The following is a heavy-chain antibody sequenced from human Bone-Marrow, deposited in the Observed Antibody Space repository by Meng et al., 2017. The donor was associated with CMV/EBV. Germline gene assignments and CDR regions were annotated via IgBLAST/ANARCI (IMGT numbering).Heavy chain of an antibody. D-gene: IGHD3-22*01. J-gene: IGHJ6*02. CDR1: GFTFSSYA. CDR2: IYSGGST. Sequence: GGSLRLSCAASGFTFSSYAMSWVRQAPGKGLEWVSVIYSGGSTYYAVSVKGRFTISRDNSKNTLYLQMNSLRAEDTAVYYCASRQHSSGYYYRPYYYYGMDVWGQGTTVTVSS. V-gene: IGHV3-53*01. CDR3: ASRQHSSGYYYRPYYYYGMDV.